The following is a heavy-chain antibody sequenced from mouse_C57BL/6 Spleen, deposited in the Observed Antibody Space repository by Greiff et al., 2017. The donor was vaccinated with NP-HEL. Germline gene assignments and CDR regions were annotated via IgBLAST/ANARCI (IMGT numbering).Heavy chain of an antibody. CDR2: ISNGGGST. V-gene: IGHV5-12*01. J-gene: IGHJ1*03. D-gene: IGHD1-1*01. Sequence: EVHLVESGGGLVQPGGSLKLSCAASGFTFSDYYMYWVRQTPEKRLEWVAYISNGGGSTYYPDTVKGRFTISRDNAKNTLYLQMSRLKSEDTAMYYCARHGYYYGRYFDVWGTGTTVTVSS. CDR1: GFTFSDYY. CDR3: ARHGYYYGRYFDV.